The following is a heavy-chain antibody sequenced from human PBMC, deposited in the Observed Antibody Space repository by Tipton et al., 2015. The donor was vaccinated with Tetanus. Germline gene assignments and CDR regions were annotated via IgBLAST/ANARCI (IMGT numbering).Heavy chain of an antibody. CDR2: VDPRDSGA. CDR3: ARHPDFWSGYYFDL. D-gene: IGHD3-3*01. J-gene: IGHJ4*02. CDR1: GYNFSYYS. V-gene: IGHV5-51*01. Sequence: VQLVQSGAEVRKPGESLKISCQGSGYNFSYYSIGWVRHMPGKGLEWMGIVDPRDSGATYGPSFQGQVTISTDKSISTAYVQWTSLQASDAAIYYCARHPDFWSGYYFDLWGQGTLVNVSS.